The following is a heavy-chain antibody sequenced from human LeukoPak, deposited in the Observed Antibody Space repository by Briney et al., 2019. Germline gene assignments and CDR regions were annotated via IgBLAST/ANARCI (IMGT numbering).Heavy chain of an antibody. J-gene: IGHJ6*03. CDR3: ARSLRVRGVPDYMDV. D-gene: IGHD3-10*02. V-gene: IGHV3-48*01. CDR1: GFTFSSFE. CDR2: ISTSGSTK. Sequence: PGGSLRLSCAASGFTFSSFEMNWVRQAPGKGLEWLSHISTSGSTKYYANSVKGRFTISRDNSKNMLYLQMNSLRAEDTAVYYCARSLRVRGVPDYMDVWGKGTTVIISS.